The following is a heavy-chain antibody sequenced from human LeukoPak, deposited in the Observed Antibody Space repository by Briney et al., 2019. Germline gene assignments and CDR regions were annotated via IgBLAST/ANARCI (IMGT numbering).Heavy chain of an antibody. V-gene: IGHV1-46*01. Sequence: GASVKVSCKASGYTFTSYYMHWVRQAPGQGLEWMGIINPSGGSTSYAQKFQGRVTMTRDTSTSTVYMELSSLRSEDTAVYYCARDPYDFWSGSKQFDYWGQGTLVTVSS. CDR3: ARDPYDFWSGSKQFDY. J-gene: IGHJ4*02. CDR2: INPSGGST. CDR1: GYTFTSYY. D-gene: IGHD3-3*01.